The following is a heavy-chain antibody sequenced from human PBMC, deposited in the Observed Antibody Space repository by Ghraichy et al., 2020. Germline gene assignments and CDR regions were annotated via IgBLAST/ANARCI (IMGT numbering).Heavy chain of an antibody. CDR1: GYTFTGYY. J-gene: IGHJ5*02. V-gene: IGHV1-2*02. CDR2: INPNSGGT. CDR3: ATDEGSGSHYISWSFDP. Sequence: ASVKVSCKASGYTFTGYYMHWVRQAPGQGLEWMGWINPNSGGTNYAQKFQGRVTMTRDTSISTAYMELSRLRSDDTAVYYCATDEGSGSHYISWSFDPWAQGALVTVSS. D-gene: IGHD1-26*01.